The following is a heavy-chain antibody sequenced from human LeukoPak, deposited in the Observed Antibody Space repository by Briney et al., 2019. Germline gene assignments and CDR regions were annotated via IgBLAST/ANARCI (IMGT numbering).Heavy chain of an antibody. V-gene: IGHV4-4*07. CDR1: GGSINNYY. J-gene: IGHJ3*02. D-gene: IGHD2-15*01. Sequence: SETLSLTCTVSGGSINNYYWSWIQQPAGKGLEWIGRIYTRGSTNYNPSLKSRVTMSVDTSKNQFSLKLSSVTAADTAVYYCARGRYCSADICSGGDAFDIWGQGTMVSVSS. CDR3: ARGRYCSADICSGGDAFDI. CDR2: IYTRGST.